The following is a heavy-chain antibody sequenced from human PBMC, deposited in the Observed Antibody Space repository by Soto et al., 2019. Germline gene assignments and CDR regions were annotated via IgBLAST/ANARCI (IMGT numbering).Heavy chain of an antibody. D-gene: IGHD3-16*01. CDR3: AKVVGVSGNYYYYYYGMDG. CDR1: GFTFSSYA. Sequence: GGSLRLSCAASGFTFSSYAVAWVRQAPGKGLEWVSAITGSGASAYYADSVKGRFTISRDNPQNTFYLQMNSLRVEDTAVYYCAKVVGVSGNYYYYYYGMDGWGQGTTVTVSS. J-gene: IGHJ6*02. CDR2: ITGSGASA. V-gene: IGHV3-23*01.